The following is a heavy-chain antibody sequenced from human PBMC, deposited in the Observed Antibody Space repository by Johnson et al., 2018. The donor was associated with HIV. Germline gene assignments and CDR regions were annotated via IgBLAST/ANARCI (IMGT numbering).Heavy chain of an antibody. CDR2: IYGGGTT. J-gene: IGHJ3*02. CDR3: ASAAAGIETDAFDI. V-gene: IGHV3-53*01. D-gene: IGHD6-13*01. CDR1: GFSVSTSY. Sequence: VQLVESGGGLIQPGGSLRLSCAASGFSVSTSYMTWVRQAPQKGLEWVSIIYGGGTTYYADSVKGRFTISRDNAKNSLYLQMNSLRAEDTAVYYCASAAAGIETDAFDIWGQGTMVTVSS.